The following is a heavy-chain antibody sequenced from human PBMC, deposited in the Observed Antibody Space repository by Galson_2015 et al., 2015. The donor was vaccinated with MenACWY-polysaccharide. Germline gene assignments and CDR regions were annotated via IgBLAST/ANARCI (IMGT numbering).Heavy chain of an antibody. V-gene: IGHV3-30*03. CDR3: ARDRGYSTNGAWYTLLDY. Sequence: FGMHWVRQAPGKGLEWVAVISSDGRNKYYADSVKGRFTISRDNSKNTVDLQTNRLRDEDTAVYHCARDRGYSTNGAWYTLLDYWGHGTLVTVSS. J-gene: IGHJ4*01. D-gene: IGHD2-8*01. CDR1: FG. CDR2: ISSDGRNK.